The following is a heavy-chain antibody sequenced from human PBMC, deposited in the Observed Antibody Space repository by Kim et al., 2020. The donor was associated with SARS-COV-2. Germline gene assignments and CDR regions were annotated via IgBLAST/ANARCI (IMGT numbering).Heavy chain of an antibody. CDR1: LGSISSSAYY. D-gene: IGHD2-21*01. CDR3: ASDSLGSDAFDF. J-gene: IGHJ3*01. CDR2: IYYSGTT. V-gene: IGHV4-39*01. Sequence: SETLSLTCTVSLGSISSSAYYWGWIRQAPGKGLEWIGSIYYSGTTYYNPSLKSRVTISVDTSKNQFSLKLSSVTATDTAVYFCASDSLGSDAFDFWGPGTMVTVSS.